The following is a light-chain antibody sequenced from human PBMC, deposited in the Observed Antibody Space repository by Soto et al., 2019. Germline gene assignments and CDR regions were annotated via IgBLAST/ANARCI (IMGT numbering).Light chain of an antibody. CDR1: QSISSN. J-gene: IGKJ1*01. Sequence: EIVMTQSPATLSMSPGERATLSCRASQSISSNLAWYQQKPGQAPSLLIYGASTRATGIPARFSGSGSGTEFSLTINSLQSEDFAVYYCQQYNDWPPWTFGQGTKVEMK. CDR2: GAS. CDR3: QQYNDWPPWT. V-gene: IGKV3-15*01.